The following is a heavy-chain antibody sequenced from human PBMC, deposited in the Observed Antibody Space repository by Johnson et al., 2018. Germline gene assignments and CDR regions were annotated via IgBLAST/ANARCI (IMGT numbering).Heavy chain of an antibody. Sequence: QLVQSGGGVVQPGRSLRLSCAASGFTFSSYGMHWVRQAPGKGLEWVAVISYDGSNKYYADSVKGRFTISRDNSKNTLYLQMNSLRAEDTAVYYCAKDHSSGWYVSVADVVEYYYYGMDVWGQGTTVTVSS. V-gene: IGHV3-30*18. CDR1: GFTFSSYG. D-gene: IGHD6-19*01. CDR3: AKDHSSGWYVSVADVVEYYYYGMDV. J-gene: IGHJ6*02. CDR2: ISYDGSNK.